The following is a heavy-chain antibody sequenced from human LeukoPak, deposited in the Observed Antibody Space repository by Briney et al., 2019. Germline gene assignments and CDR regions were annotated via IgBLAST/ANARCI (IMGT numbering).Heavy chain of an antibody. CDR2: INHSGST. D-gene: IGHD6-19*01. CDR1: GGSFSGYY. V-gene: IGHV4-34*01. Sequence: SETLSLTCAVYGGSFSGYYWSWIRQPPGKGLEWIGEINHSGSTNYNPSLKSRVTISVDTSKNQFSLRLSSVTAADTAVYYCAREPPSVAGGYYYGMDVWGQGTTVTVS. J-gene: IGHJ6*02. CDR3: AREPPSVAGGYYYGMDV.